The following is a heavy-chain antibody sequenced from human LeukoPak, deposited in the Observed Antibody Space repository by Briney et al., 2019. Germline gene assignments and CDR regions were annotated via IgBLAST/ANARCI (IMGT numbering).Heavy chain of an antibody. CDR1: GGSFSGYY. J-gene: IGHJ4*02. Sequence: SETLSLTCAVYGGSFSGYYWSWVRQPPGKGLEWIGEINHSGSTYYNPSLKSRVTISVDTSKNQFSLKLNSVTAADTAVYYCARRVYGTSQYYWGQGTLVTVSS. D-gene: IGHD5/OR15-5a*01. CDR2: INHSGST. V-gene: IGHV4-34*01. CDR3: ARRVYGTSQYY.